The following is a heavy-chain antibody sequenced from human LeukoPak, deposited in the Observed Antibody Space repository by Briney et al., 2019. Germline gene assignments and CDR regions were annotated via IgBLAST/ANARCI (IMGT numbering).Heavy chain of an antibody. Sequence: SETLSLTCAVYGGSFSGYYWSWIRQPPGKGLEWIGEINHSGSTSYNPSLKSRVTISVDTSKNQFTLNLSSVTAADTAVYYCATDRVYYYDSSGYSDYWGQGTLVTVSS. V-gene: IGHV4-34*01. CDR3: ATDRVYYYDSSGYSDY. D-gene: IGHD3-22*01. CDR2: INHSGST. J-gene: IGHJ4*02. CDR1: GGSFSGYY.